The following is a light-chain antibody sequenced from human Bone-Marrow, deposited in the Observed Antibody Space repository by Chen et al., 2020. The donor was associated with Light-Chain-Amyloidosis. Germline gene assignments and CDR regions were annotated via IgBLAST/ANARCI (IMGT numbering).Light chain of an antibody. V-gene: IGKV4-1*01. Sequence: DIVMTQSPDFLAVSLGERATINCKSSRSVLYSSNNKNYLAWYQQKPGQPTKLLMYWAFTRESGVPDRFSGSGSGTDFTLTNSSLQAKDVAVYYCQQYYSTPPLTFGGGTKVEIK. CDR3: QQYYSTPPLT. CDR2: WAF. J-gene: IGKJ4*01. CDR1: RSVLYSSNNKNY.